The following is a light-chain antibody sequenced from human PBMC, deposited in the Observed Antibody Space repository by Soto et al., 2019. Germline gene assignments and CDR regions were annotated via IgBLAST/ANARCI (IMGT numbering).Light chain of an antibody. J-gene: IGKJ1*01. V-gene: IGKV1-8*01. CDR1: QGISSY. CDR3: QQYYSYPSWT. CDR2: AAS. Sequence: AIRMTQSPSSFSASTGDRVTITCRASQGISSYLAWYQQKPGKAPKLLIYAASTLQSGVPSRFSGSGSGTAFTLTISCLQSEDFATYYCQQYYSYPSWTFGQGTKVEIK.